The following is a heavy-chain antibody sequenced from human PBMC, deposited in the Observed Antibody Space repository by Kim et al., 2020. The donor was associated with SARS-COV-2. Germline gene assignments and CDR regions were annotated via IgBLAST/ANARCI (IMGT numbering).Heavy chain of an antibody. Sequence: GESLKISCKGSGYSFTSYWIGWVRQMPGKGLEWMGIIYPGDSDTRYSPSFQGQVTISADKSISTAYLQWSSLKASDTAMYYFARQRRGVYYYYGMDVWGQGTTVTVSS. CDR3: ARQRRGVYYYYGMDV. CDR1: GYSFTSYW. D-gene: IGHD3-10*01. V-gene: IGHV5-51*01. J-gene: IGHJ6*02. CDR2: IYPGDSDT.